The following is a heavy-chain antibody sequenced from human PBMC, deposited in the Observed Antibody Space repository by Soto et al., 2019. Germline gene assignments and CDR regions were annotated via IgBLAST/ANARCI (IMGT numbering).Heavy chain of an antibody. CDR3: ARSAYYYDSSGYFVDY. V-gene: IGHV5-51*01. D-gene: IGHD3-22*01. CDR2: IYPGDSDT. CDR1: GYSFTSYW. J-gene: IGHJ4*02. Sequence: GESLKISCKGSGYSFTSYWIGWVRQMPGKGLEWMGIIYPGDSDTRYSPSFQGQVTISADKSISTAYLQWSTLKASDTAMYYCARSAYYYDSSGYFVDYWGQGNLVTVSS.